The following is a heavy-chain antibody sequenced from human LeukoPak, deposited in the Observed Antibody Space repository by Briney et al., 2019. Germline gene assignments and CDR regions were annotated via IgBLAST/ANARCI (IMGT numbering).Heavy chain of an antibody. J-gene: IGHJ4*02. CDR3: ARDRVLRFLEWLPSRTATRYFDY. Sequence: PGGSLRLSCAASGFTFSSYEMNWVRQAPGKGLEWVSYISSSGSTIYYADSVKGRFTISRDNAKNSLYLQMNSLRAEDTAVYYCARDRVLRFLEWLPSRTATRYFDYWGQGTLVTVSS. CDR1: GFTFSSYE. V-gene: IGHV3-48*03. D-gene: IGHD3-3*01. CDR2: ISSSGSTI.